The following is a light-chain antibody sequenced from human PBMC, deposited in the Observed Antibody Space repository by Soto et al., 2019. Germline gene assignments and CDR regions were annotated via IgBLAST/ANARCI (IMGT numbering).Light chain of an antibody. CDR3: QRYNSYSGS. Sequence: DIPMTQSPSTLSASVGDRVTITCRASQSISSWLAWYQQKPGKAPNLLIYDASSLESGVPSRFSGSGSGTEFTLTISSLQPDDFATYYCQRYNSYSGSFGQGTKVEIK. CDR2: DAS. CDR1: QSISSW. J-gene: IGKJ1*01. V-gene: IGKV1-5*01.